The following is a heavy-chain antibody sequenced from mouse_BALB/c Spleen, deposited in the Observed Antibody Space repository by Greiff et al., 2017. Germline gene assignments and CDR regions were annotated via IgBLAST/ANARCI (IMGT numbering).Heavy chain of an antibody. CDR3: ARSGSSPYAMDY. D-gene: IGHD1-1*01. J-gene: IGHJ4*01. CDR2: ISDSGST. Sequence: EVQLQESGPGLVKPSQSLSLTCTVSGYSITSDYAWNWIRQFPGNQLEWMGYISDSGSTSYNPSLKSRISITRDTSKNQFFLQLNSVTTEDTAAYYCARSGSSPYAMDYWGQGTSVTVSS. CDR1: GYSITSDYA. V-gene: IGHV3-2*02.